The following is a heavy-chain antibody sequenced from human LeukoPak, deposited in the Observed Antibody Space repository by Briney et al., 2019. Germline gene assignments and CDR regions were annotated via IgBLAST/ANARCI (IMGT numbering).Heavy chain of an antibody. CDR1: GFTFSNAW. CDR3: TTGYGDYESPYYFDY. D-gene: IGHD4-17*01. CDR2: IKSKTDGGTT. Sequence: KTGGSLRLSCAASGFTFSNAWMSWVRQAPGKGLEWVGRIKSKTDGGTTDYAAPVKGRFTISRDDSKNTLYLQMNSLKTEDTAVYYCTTGYGDYESPYYFDYWGQGTLVTVSS. V-gene: IGHV3-15*01. J-gene: IGHJ4*02.